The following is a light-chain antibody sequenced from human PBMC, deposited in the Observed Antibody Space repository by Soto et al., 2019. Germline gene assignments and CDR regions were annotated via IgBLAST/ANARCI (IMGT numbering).Light chain of an antibody. V-gene: IGLV1-47*02. CDR3: AAWDDSLSGYWV. CDR1: SSNIGSNY. CDR2: SNN. J-gene: IGLJ3*02. Sequence: QSVLTQPPSASGTPGQRVTISCSGSSSNIGSNYVYWYQQFPGTAPKLLIYSNNQWPSGVPDRFSGSKSGTSASLAISGLRSEDEAEYFCAAWDDSLSGYWVFGGGTQLTVL.